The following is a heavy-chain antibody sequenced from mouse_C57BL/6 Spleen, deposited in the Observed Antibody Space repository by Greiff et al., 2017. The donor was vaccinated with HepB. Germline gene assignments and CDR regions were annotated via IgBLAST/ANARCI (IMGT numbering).Heavy chain of an antibody. D-gene: IGHD2-4*01. CDR2: IDPSDSYT. CDR3: ARPRGYDYDDYAMDY. V-gene: IGHV1-69*01. Sequence: VQLQQPGAELVMPGASVKLSCKASGYTFTSYWMHWVKQRPGQGLEWLGEIDPSDSYTNYNQKFKGKSTLTVDKSSSTAYMQLSSLTSEDSAVYYCARPRGYDYDDYAMDYWGQGTSVTVSS. CDR1: GYTFTSYW. J-gene: IGHJ4*01.